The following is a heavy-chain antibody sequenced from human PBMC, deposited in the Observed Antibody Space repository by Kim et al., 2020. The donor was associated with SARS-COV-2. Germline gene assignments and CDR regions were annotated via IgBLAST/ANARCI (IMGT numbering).Heavy chain of an antibody. CDR3: ARDALVVVVVAATAFDI. CDR1: GFTFSSYS. V-gene: IGHV3-48*02. CDR2: ISSSSSTI. D-gene: IGHD2-15*01. J-gene: IGHJ3*02. Sequence: GGSLRLSCAASGFTFSSYSMNWVRQAPGKGLEWVSYISSSSSTIYYADSVKGRFTISRDNAKNSLYLQMNSLRDEDTAVYYCARDALVVVVVAATAFDIWGQGTMVTVSS.